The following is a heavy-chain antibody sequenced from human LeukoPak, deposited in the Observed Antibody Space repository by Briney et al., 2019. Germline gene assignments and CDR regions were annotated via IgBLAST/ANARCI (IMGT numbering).Heavy chain of an antibody. D-gene: IGHD6-19*01. J-gene: IGHJ4*02. CDR2: IYYSGST. V-gene: IGHV4-59*01. CDR3: ASTGYSSGFRTYYFDY. Sequence: SETLSLTCTVSGGSISSYYWSWIRQPPGKGLEWIGYIYYSGSTNYNPSLKSRVTISVDTSKNQFSQKLSSVTAADTAVYYCASTGYSSGFRTYYFDYWGQGTLVTVSS. CDR1: GGSISSYY.